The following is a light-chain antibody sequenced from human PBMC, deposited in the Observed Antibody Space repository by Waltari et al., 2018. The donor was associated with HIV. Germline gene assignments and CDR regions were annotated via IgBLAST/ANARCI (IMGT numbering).Light chain of an antibody. J-gene: IGKJ2*01. CDR3: LQYDNLPYT. CDR1: QTIKGN. Sequence: QMTQSPSSLPASAGDRLPFTCQATQTIKGNLNWFQQKSGRAPKLLIYAGANLETGVPPRFSGGGSSTDYTLTISNLQPDDTGTYYCLQYDNLPYTFGQGTTLEI. V-gene: IGKV1-33*01. CDR2: AGA.